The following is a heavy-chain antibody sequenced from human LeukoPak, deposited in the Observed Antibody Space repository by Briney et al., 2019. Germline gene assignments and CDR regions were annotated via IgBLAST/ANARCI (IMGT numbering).Heavy chain of an antibody. Sequence: GGSLRLSCAASGFTFSSYSMNWVRQAPGKGLEWVSSISSSSSYIYYADSVKGRFTISRDNAKNSLYLQMNSLRAEDTAVHYCARGGDDFWSGYYPGFDPWGQGTLVTVSS. CDR2: ISSSSSYI. CDR1: GFTFSSYS. CDR3: ARGGDDFWSGYYPGFDP. D-gene: IGHD3-3*01. V-gene: IGHV3-21*01. J-gene: IGHJ5*02.